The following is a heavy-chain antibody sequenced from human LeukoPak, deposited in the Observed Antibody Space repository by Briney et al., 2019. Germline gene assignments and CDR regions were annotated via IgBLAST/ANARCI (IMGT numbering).Heavy chain of an antibody. Sequence: ASVKVSCKASGYTFTSYGISWVRQAPGQELEWMGWISAYNGNTNYAQKLQGRVTMTTDTSTSTAYMELRSLRSDDTAVYYCARVYCSSTSCRRRMFDYWGQGTLVTVSS. CDR1: GYTFTSYG. D-gene: IGHD2-2*01. V-gene: IGHV1-18*01. CDR3: ARVYCSSTSCRRRMFDY. CDR2: ISAYNGNT. J-gene: IGHJ4*02.